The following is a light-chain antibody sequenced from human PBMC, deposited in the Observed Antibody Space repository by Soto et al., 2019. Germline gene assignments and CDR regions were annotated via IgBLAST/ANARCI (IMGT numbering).Light chain of an antibody. CDR2: EGS. CDR3: CSYAGSRTFVV. J-gene: IGLJ1*01. Sequence: QSALTQPASVSGSPGQSITITCTGTSSDVGSYNLVSWYQQHPGKAPKLMIYEGSKRPSGVSNRFSGSKSGNTASLTISGLQAEDEADYYCCSYAGSRTFVVLGTGTKLTVL. V-gene: IGLV2-23*01. CDR1: SSDVGSYNL.